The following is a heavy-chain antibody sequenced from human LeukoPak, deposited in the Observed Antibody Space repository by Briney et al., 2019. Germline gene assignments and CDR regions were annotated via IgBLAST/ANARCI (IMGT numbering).Heavy chain of an antibody. CDR1: GYTFTSYA. V-gene: IGHV1-3*01. D-gene: IGHD2-2*01. CDR3: ARDPCSSSSCYYNWFDP. J-gene: IGHJ5*02. Sequence: ASVKVSCKASGYTFTSYAMHWVRQAPGQRLEWMGWINAGNGNTKYSQKFQGRVTITRDTSASTAYMELSRLRSEDTAVYYCARDPCSSSSCYYNWFDPRGQGTLVTVSS. CDR2: INAGNGNT.